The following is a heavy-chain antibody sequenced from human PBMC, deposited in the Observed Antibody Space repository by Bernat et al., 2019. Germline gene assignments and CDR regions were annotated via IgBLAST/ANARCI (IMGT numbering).Heavy chain of an antibody. CDR3: ARHHRTRVTVTTREVPLNWFDP. V-gene: IGHV4-39*01. CDR1: GGSISSSSYY. CDR2: IYYSGST. Sequence: QLQLQESGPGLVKPSETLSLTYTVSGGSISSSSYYWGWIRQPPGKGLEWIGSIYYSGSTYYNPSLKSRVTISVDTSKNQFSLKLSSVTAADTAVYYCARHHRTRVTVTTREVPLNWFDPWGQGTLVTVSS. J-gene: IGHJ5*02. D-gene: IGHD4-17*01.